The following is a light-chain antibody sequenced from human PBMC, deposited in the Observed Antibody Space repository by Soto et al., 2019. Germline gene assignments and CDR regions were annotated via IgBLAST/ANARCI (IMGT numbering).Light chain of an antibody. CDR2: AAS. CDR3: XQANSFPPLT. J-gene: IGKJ4*01. V-gene: IGKV1-12*01. CDR1: QPIANW. Sequence: DIQVTQSPSSVSASVGDRVTITCRASQPIANWLAWYQQKPGKAPKLLIYAASSLQSGVPSRFSGSGSGTDFTLTISSLQPEDFATYFCXQANSFPPLTFGGGTTVEIK.